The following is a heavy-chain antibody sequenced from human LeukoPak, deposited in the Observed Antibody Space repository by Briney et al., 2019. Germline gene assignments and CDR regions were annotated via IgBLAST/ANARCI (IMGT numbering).Heavy chain of an antibody. J-gene: IGHJ5*02. V-gene: IGHV3-74*01. Sequence: PGGSLRLSCAASGFTFSSYWMHWVRHAPGKGLVWVSRINSDGSSTSYADSVKGRFTISRDNAKNTLYLQMNSLRAEDTAVYYCARDLGQYYDTSDNWFDPWGQGTLVTVSS. CDR2: INSDGSST. CDR3: ARDLGQYYDTSDNWFDP. CDR1: GFTFSSYW. D-gene: IGHD3-22*01.